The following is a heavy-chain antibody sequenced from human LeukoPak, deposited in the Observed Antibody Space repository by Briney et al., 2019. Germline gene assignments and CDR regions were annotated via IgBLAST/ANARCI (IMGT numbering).Heavy chain of an antibody. J-gene: IGHJ4*02. V-gene: IGHV4-39*01. D-gene: IGHD2-15*01. CDR3: ARRVGGYCSGGSCYRTGVYYFDY. CDR2: IYYSGST. CDR1: GGSISSDSYY. Sequence: SETLSLTCTVSGGSISSDSYYWGWLRQPPGKGLEWIGSIYYSGSTYYNPSLKSRVTLYLDTSENQLSLKLSSVTASDTAVYYCARRVGGYCSGGSCYRTGVYYFDYWGQGTLVTVSS.